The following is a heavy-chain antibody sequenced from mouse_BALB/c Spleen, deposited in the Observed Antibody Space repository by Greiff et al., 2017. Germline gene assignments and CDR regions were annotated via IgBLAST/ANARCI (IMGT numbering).Heavy chain of an antibody. D-gene: IGHD2-14*01. CDR3: ARHHARYRYDVDLYAMDY. V-gene: IGHV5-6*02. CDR2: ISSGGSYT. Sequence: DVMLVESGGDLVKPGGSLKLSCAASGFTFSSYGMSWVRQTPDKRLEWVATISSGGSYTYYPDSVKGRFTISRDNAKNTLYLQMSSLTSEDTAMYYCARHHARYRYDVDLYAMDYWGQGTSVTVSS. J-gene: IGHJ4*01. CDR1: GFTFSSYG.